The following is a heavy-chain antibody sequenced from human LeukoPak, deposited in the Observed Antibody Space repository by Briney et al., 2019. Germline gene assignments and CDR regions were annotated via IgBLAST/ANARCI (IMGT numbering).Heavy chain of an antibody. CDR2: ISSSSSYI. Sequence: GGSLRLSCAASGFTFSSYSMNWVRQAPGNGLEWVSSISSSSSYIYYADSVKGRFTISRDNAKNSLYLQMNSLGAEDMALYYCAKAYCSSTSCPSHYWGQGTLVTVSS. J-gene: IGHJ4*02. CDR1: GFTFSSYS. V-gene: IGHV3-21*04. CDR3: AKAYCSSTSCPSHY. D-gene: IGHD2-2*01.